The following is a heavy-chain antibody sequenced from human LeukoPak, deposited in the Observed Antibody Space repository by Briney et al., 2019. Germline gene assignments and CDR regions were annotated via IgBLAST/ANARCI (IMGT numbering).Heavy chain of an antibody. D-gene: IGHD6-19*01. CDR2: IYYSGST. CDR3: ARGGWSNDY. V-gene: IGHV4-59*11. CDR1: GDSINDRY. Sequence: PSETLSLTCTVSGDSINDRYWSWIRQPPGGGLEWIGYIYYSGSTNYNPSLKSRVTISVDTSKNQFSLKLSSVTAADTAAYYCARGGWSNDYWGQGTLVTVSS. J-gene: IGHJ4*02.